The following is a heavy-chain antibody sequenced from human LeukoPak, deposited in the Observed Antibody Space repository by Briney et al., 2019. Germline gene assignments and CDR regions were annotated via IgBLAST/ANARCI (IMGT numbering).Heavy chain of an antibody. CDR2: ISTGTGNP. Sequence: ASVKVSCKASGYTFTKYAMNWLRQAPGQRPEWMGWISTGTGNPTYAQGFTGPFVFSLDTSVSTAYLEITSLKAEDTAVYYCTRDFYNSGSSLLDYWGQGTLVTVSS. CDR3: TRDFYNSGSSLLDY. CDR1: GYTFTKYA. D-gene: IGHD3-10*01. V-gene: IGHV7-4-1*02. J-gene: IGHJ4*02.